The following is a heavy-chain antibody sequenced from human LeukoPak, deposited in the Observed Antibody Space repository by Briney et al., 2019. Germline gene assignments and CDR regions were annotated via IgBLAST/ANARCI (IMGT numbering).Heavy chain of an antibody. D-gene: IGHD5-18*01. V-gene: IGHV3-21*01. CDR2: ISSSSSYI. CDR1: GFTFSSYS. CDR3: ARDWDLTDTAMVGYNWFDP. J-gene: IGHJ5*02. Sequence: GSLRLSCAASGFTFSSYSTNWVRQAPGKGLEWVSSISSSSSYIYYADSVKGRFTISRDNAKNSLYLQMNSLRAEDTAVYYCARDWDLTDTAMVGYNWFDPWGQGTLVTVSS.